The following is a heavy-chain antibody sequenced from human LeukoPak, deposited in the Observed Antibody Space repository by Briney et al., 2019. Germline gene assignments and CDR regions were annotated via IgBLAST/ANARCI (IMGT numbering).Heavy chain of an antibody. D-gene: IGHD6-13*01. J-gene: IGHJ4*02. CDR1: GFTFSSYW. CDR3: ARSRYSSSEFDY. V-gene: IGHV3-74*01. CDR2: INGDGSST. Sequence: GGSLTLSCAASGFTFSSYWMHWVRQAPGKGLVWVSRINGDGSSTSYADSVEGRFTISRDNAKNTLYLQMNSLRAEDTAMYYCARSRYSSSEFDYWGQGTLVTVSS.